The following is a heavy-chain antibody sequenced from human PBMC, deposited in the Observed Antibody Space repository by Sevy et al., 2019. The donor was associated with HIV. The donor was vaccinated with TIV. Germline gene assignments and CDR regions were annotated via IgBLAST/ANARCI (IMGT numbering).Heavy chain of an antibody. V-gene: IGHV1-46*01. Sequence: ASVKVSCKAPGDTLTNNYMHWVLQAPGQGLEWMGIIDPSGGNTSYAKKFQGRGTMTRDTSTSTLYMDLSSMRSEDTAVYYCVRADPAQHFDSWGQGTLVTVSS. CDR2: IDPSGGNT. CDR3: VRADPAQHFDS. CDR1: GDTLTNNY. J-gene: IGHJ4*02.